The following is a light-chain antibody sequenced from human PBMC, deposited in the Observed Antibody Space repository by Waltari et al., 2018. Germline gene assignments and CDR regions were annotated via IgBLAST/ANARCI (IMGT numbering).Light chain of an antibody. CDR3: QQYNVWPPST. CDR1: QYVSNN. J-gene: IGKJ2*02. Sequence: EIVMTQSPATLSVSPGKTATFSGRASQYVSNNLAWYQHKPGQAPRLLISGASTRASGVPARFSGSGSGTEFTLTISSLQSEDSAVYYCQQYNVWPPSTFGQGTKLEIK. CDR2: GAS. V-gene: IGKV3-15*01.